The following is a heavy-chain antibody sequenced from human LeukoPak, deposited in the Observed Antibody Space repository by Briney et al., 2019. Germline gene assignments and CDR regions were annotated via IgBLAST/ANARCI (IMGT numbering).Heavy chain of an antibody. CDR2: FDPEDGET. D-gene: IGHD6-19*01. Sequence: ASVKVSCKVSGYTLTELSMHWVRQAPGKGLEWMGGFDPEDGETIYAQKFQGRVTMTEDTSTDTTYMELSSLRSEDTAVYYCATGGSVAGFFDYWGQGILVTVSS. CDR3: ATGGSVAGFFDY. V-gene: IGHV1-24*01. CDR1: GYTLTELS. J-gene: IGHJ4*02.